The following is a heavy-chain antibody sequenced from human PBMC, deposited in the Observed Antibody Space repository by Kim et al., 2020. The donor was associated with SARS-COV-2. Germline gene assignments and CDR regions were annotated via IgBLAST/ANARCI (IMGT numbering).Heavy chain of an antibody. J-gene: IGHJ4*02. CDR2: ISSSSSYI. CDR3: ARDRRDTRIAEGGY. CDR1: GFTFSSYS. Sequence: GGSLRLSCAASGFTFSSYSMNWVRQAPGKGLEWVSSISSSSSYIYYADSVKGRFTISRDNAKNSLYLQMNSLRAEDTAVYYCARDRRDTRIAEGGYWGQGTLVTVSS. V-gene: IGHV3-21*01. D-gene: IGHD6-13*01.